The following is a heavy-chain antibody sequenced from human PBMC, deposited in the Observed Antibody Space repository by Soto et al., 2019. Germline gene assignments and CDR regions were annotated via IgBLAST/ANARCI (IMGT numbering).Heavy chain of an antibody. CDR3: ARGPYWGGLKFSY. CDR2: IYYSGST. J-gene: IGHJ4*02. V-gene: IGHV4-59*01. Sequence: PSETLSLTCTVSGGSISSYYWSWIRQPPGKGLEWIGYIYYSGSTNYNPSLKSRVTISVDTSKNQFSLKLSSVTAADTAVYYCARGPYWGGLKFSYWGKGTRVTVS. CDR1: GGSISSYY. D-gene: IGHD3-10*01.